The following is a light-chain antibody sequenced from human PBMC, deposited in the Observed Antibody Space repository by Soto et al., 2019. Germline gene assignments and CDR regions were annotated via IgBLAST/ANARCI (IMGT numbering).Light chain of an antibody. V-gene: IGLV2-14*03. CDR2: DVS. J-gene: IGLJ1*01. CDR3: SSYTSSYTYV. Sequence: QAALTQPAPLSGSPGQSVTISCAGTSSEVGGYNFVSWYQQHPGKAPQLMIYDVSSRPSGVSNRFSGSKSGNTASLTISGLQAEDEADYYCSSYTSSYTYVFGTGTKVTVL. CDR1: SSEVGGYNF.